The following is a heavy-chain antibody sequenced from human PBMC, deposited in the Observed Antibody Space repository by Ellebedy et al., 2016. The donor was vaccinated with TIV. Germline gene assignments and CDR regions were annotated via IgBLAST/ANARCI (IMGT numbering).Heavy chain of an antibody. Sequence: PSETLSLTCSVSGVSISTSTYCWGWIRQPPGKGLEWIGAIYYDGSTFYNPSLKRRLAISADTSRNQFSLLFHSVTAADTAVYYCAAGGHVYSDSELDHWGQGTLVTVSS. D-gene: IGHD3-16*01. CDR2: IYYDGST. CDR3: AAGGHVYSDSELDH. V-gene: IGHV4-39*01. J-gene: IGHJ4*02. CDR1: GVSISTSTYC.